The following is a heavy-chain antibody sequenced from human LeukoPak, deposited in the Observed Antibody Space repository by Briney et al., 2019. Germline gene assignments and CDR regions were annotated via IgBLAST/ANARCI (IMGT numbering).Heavy chain of an antibody. CDR3: ARGRRQYYDILTGYYKAYYYGMDV. Sequence: SETLSLTCAVYGGSFSGYYWSWIRQPPGKGLEWIGEINHSGSTNYNPSLKSRVTISVDTSKNQFSLKLSSVTAADTAVYYCARGRRQYYDILTGYYKAYYYGMDVWGQGTTVTVSS. V-gene: IGHV4-34*01. D-gene: IGHD3-9*01. J-gene: IGHJ6*02. CDR2: INHSGST. CDR1: GGSFSGYY.